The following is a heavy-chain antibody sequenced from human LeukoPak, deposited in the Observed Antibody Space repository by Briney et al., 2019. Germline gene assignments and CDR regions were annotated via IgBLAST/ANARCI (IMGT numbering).Heavy chain of an antibody. J-gene: IGHJ5*02. V-gene: IGHV1-46*01. D-gene: IGHD3-9*01. Sequence: ASVKVSCKASGYTFTGYYMHWVRQAPGQGLEWMGIINPSGGSTSYAQKFQGRVTMTRDTSTSTVYMELSSLRSEDTAVYYCARGTLWYYDILTGDHNWFDPWGQGTLVTVSS. CDR1: GYTFTGYY. CDR2: INPSGGST. CDR3: ARGTLWYYDILTGDHNWFDP.